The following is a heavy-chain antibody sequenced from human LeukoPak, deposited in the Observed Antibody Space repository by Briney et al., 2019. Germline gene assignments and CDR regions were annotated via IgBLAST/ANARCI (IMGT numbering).Heavy chain of an antibody. CDR1: GGSISSSSYY. CDR3: ARGGAPIDFWSGYYKSGAGASKSNWFGP. D-gene: IGHD3-3*01. Sequence: SETLSLTCTVSGGSISSSSYYWGWIRQPPGKGLEWIGSIYYSGSTYYNPSLKSRVTISVDTSKNQFSLKLSSVTAADTAVYYCARGGAPIDFWSGYYKSGAGASKSNWFGPWGQGTLVTVSS. J-gene: IGHJ5*02. CDR2: IYYSGST. V-gene: IGHV4-39*07.